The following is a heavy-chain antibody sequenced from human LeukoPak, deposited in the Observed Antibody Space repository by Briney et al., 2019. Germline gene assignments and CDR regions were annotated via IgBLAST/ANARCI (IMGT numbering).Heavy chain of an antibody. J-gene: IGHJ4*02. CDR1: GFTFNNAW. Sequence: AGSLRLSCVASGFTFNNAWMSWGRQAPGKGLEWVGRILSKADGGTTDYAAPVKGRFTISRDDSKNTVYLQMDSLETEDTAVYYCTTDLSYYDSSGFPHWGQGTLVTVSS. CDR2: ILSKADGGTT. D-gene: IGHD3-22*01. CDR3: TTDLSYYDSSGFPH. V-gene: IGHV3-15*01.